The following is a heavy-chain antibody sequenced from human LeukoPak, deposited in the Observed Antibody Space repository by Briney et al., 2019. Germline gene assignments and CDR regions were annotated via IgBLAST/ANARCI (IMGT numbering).Heavy chain of an antibody. CDR2: ISYDGSNK. J-gene: IGHJ6*03. D-gene: IGHD6-25*01. Sequence: GGSLRLSCAASGFTFSSYGMHWVRQAPGKGLEWVAVISYDGSNKYYADSVKGRFTISRDNSKNTLYLQMNSLRAEDTAVYYCAKCGYVLGYYMDVWGKGTTVTVSS. V-gene: IGHV3-30*18. CDR1: GFTFSSYG. CDR3: AKCGYVLGYYMDV.